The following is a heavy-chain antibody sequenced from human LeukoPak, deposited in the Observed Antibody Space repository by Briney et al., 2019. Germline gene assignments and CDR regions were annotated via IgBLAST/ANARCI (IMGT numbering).Heavy chain of an antibody. CDR3: ARGPYSYNYDIPVDYFDY. Sequence: GGSLRLSCAASGFTFSDYYMSWIRQAPGKGLEGVSYISSSSSYTNYADSVKGRFTISRDNAKNSLYLQMNSLRAEDTAVYYCARGPYSYNYDIPVDYFDYWGQGTLVTVSS. J-gene: IGHJ4*02. CDR1: GFTFSDYY. CDR2: ISSSSSYT. D-gene: IGHD3-9*01. V-gene: IGHV3-11*06.